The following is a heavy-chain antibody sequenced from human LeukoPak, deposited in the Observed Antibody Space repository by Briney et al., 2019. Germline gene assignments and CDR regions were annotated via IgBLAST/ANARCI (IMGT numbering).Heavy chain of an antibody. J-gene: IGHJ3*02. CDR2: ISWNSGSI. V-gene: IGHV3-9*02. CDR3: AKPFRNYYDSSGYYSFIMAFDI. CDR1: GFTSDDYA. D-gene: IGHD3-22*01. Sequence: PGGSLRLSCAASGFTSDDYAMHWVRQAPGKGLEWVSGISWNSGSIGYADSVKGRFTISRDNAKNSLYLQMNSLRAEDTALYYCAKPFRNYYDSSGYYSFIMAFDIWGQGTMVTVSS.